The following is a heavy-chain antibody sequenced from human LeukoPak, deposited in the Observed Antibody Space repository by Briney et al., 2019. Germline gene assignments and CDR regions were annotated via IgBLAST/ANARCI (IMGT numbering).Heavy chain of an antibody. J-gene: IGHJ4*02. V-gene: IGHV4-61*01. Sequence: SETLSLTCTVSGGSVSSGSYYWSWIRQPPGKGLEWIGYIYYSGSTNYNPSLKSRVTISVDMSKNQFSLKLSSVTAADTAVYYCARVGSRDGYNLLFDYWGQGTLVTVSS. CDR3: ARVGSRDGYNLLFDY. CDR2: IYYSGST. D-gene: IGHD5-24*01. CDR1: GGSVSSGSYY.